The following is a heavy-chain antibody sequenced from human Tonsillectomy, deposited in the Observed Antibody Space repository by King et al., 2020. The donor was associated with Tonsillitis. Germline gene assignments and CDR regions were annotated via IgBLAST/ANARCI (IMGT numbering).Heavy chain of an antibody. CDR2: ISGGAGST. Sequence: VQLVESGGGLVQPGGSLRLSCAASGFTFSSYAMSWVRQAPGKGLEWVSAISGGAGSTYYADAVKGRFTISRDNSKNTLYLQMSSLRVEDTAIYYCARSYCRGTSCYSPFDYWGQGTLVTVSS. V-gene: IGHV3-23*04. CDR1: GFTFSSYA. D-gene: IGHD2-2*01. J-gene: IGHJ4*02. CDR3: ARSYCRGTSCYSPFDY.